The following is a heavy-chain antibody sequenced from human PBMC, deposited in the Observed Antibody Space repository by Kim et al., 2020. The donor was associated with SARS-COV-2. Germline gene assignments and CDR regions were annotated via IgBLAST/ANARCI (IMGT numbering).Heavy chain of an antibody. V-gene: IGHV4-38-2*02. CDR3: ARGATMEVVVSWGDAFDI. Sequence: SETLSLTCTVSGYSISSGYYWGWIRQPPGKGLEWIGSIYHSGTTHYNPSLKSRVTISVDTSKNLFSLKLSSVTAADTAVYYCARGATMEVVVSWGDAFDIWGQGTMVTVSS. J-gene: IGHJ3*02. CDR1: GYSISSGYY. CDR2: IYHSGTT. D-gene: IGHD3-22*01.